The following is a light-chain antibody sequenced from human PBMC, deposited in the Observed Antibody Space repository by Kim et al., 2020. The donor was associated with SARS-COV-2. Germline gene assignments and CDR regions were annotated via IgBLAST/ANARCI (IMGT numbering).Light chain of an antibody. CDR2: GKN. CDR1: SLRSYY. V-gene: IGLV3-19*01. J-gene: IGLJ3*02. Sequence: LGQTVRITCKGDSLRSYYASWYQQKPGQAPVLVIYGKNNRPSGIPDRFSGSSSGNTASLTITGAQAEDEADYYCNSRDSSGNHPWVFGGGTQLTVL. CDR3: NSRDSSGNHPWV.